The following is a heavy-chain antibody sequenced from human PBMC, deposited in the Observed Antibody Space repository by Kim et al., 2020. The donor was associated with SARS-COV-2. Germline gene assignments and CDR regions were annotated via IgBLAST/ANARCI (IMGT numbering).Heavy chain of an antibody. CDR1: GFTFGDFA. Sequence: GGSLRLSCAASGFTFGDFAMHWVRQTPGKGLEWVSLISGDGFGTYYADSVKGRFTISRDNSRNSLYLQMYSLRTEDTALYFCAKDAPGGPVAGPASDSWGQGTLVTVSS. CDR2: ISGDGFGT. V-gene: IGHV3-43*02. CDR3: AKDAPGGPVAGPASDS. D-gene: IGHD6-19*01. J-gene: IGHJ4*02.